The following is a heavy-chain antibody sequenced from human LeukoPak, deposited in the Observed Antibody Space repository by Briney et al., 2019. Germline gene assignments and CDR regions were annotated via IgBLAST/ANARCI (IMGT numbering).Heavy chain of an antibody. V-gene: IGHV4-34*01. CDR2: INHSGST. J-gene: IGHJ4*02. CDR3: ARRSSTEKNFDY. D-gene: IGHD2-2*01. Sequence: SETLSLTCAVYGGSFSGYYWSWIRQPPRKGLEWIGEINHSGSTNYNPSLKSRVTISVDTSKNQFSLKLSSVTAADTAVYYCARRSSTEKNFDYWGQGTLVTVSS. CDR1: GGSFSGYY.